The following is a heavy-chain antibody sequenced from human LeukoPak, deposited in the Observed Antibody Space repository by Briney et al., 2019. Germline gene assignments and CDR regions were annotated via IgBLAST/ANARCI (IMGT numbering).Heavy chain of an antibody. CDR1: GFTVSSCA. D-gene: IGHD2-15*01. CDR2: ISGSGGST. Sequence: GGSLRLSCAAAGFTVSSCAMSWARQAPGKGLEWVSAISGSGGSTYYADSVKGRFTISRDNSQNTLYLQMNSLRAEDTAVYYCAKPGIYCSGGSCYYFDYWGQGTLVTVSS. J-gene: IGHJ4*02. V-gene: IGHV3-23*01. CDR3: AKPGIYCSGGSCYYFDY.